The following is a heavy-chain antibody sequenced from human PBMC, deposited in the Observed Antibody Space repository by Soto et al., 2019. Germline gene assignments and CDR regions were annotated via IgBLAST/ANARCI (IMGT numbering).Heavy chain of an antibody. CDR2: VYSTGGT. J-gene: IGHJ6*02. CDR1: SGPTSSHN. CDR3: VRQGIGNLHGLVDV. V-gene: IGHV4-59*08. D-gene: IGHD1-1*01. Sequence: QVQLQQSGPGLVKPSETLSLTCSVSSGPTSSHNWGWIRQTPGRGLEWIGYVYSTGGTSYNPPLNSRVTISADTSTNHSSLTLTSVTAADTAVYYCVRQGIGNLHGLVDVWGQGTTVRVSS.